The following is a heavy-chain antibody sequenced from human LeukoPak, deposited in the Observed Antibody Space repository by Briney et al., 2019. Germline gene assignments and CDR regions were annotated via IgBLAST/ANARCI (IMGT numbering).Heavy chain of an antibody. CDR2: IDPNSGGT. J-gene: IGHJ4*02. D-gene: IGHD3-3*01. Sequence: GASEKVSCKAPGYTFTANYLHWVRQAPGQGLEWMGWIDPNSGGTNHAQMFQGRVTMTRDTSIGTACMELSRLRSDDTAVYYCASGSGLYSPDYWGQGTLVTVSS. CDR1: GYTFTANY. CDR3: ASGSGLYSPDY. V-gene: IGHV1-2*02.